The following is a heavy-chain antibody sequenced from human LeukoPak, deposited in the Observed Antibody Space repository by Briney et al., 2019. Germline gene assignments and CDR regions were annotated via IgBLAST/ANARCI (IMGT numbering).Heavy chain of an antibody. CDR2: TWSDATNR. J-gene: IGHJ4*02. Sequence: GTSLTLSCEASGFTFSHFGMHWVRQAPGKGLEWVAVTWSDATNRYYADSVKGRFTISRDNFKNTLYLQMNSLRAEDTAVYYCARDGSSGWYPVKDFDYWGQGTLVTVSS. CDR3: ARDGSSGWYPVKDFDY. D-gene: IGHD6-19*01. CDR1: GFTFSHFG. V-gene: IGHV3-33*01.